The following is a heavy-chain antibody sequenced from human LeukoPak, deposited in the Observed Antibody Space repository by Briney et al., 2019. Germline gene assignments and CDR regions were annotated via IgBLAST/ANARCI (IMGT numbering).Heavy chain of an antibody. CDR3: ARGTAVTTSDY. CDR2: ISYDGSNK. J-gene: IGHJ4*02. Sequence: PGGSLRLSCAASGFTFSSYAMHWVRQAPGKGLEWVAVISYDGSNKYCADSVKGRFTISRDNSKNTLYLQMNSLRAEDTAVYYCARGTAVTTSDYWGQGTLVTVSS. D-gene: IGHD4-17*01. CDR1: GFTFSSYA. V-gene: IGHV3-30-3*01.